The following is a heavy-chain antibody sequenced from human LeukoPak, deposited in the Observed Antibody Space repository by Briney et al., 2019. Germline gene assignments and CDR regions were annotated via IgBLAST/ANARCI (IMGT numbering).Heavy chain of an antibody. D-gene: IGHD3-3*01. CDR2: ISGSGGST. V-gene: IGHV3-23*01. CDR3: AKDLGPIFGVVTTFDY. J-gene: IGHJ4*02. Sequence: AGGSLRLSCAASGFTFSSYAMSWVRQAPGKGLEWVSAISGSGGSTYYADSVKGRFTISRDNSKNTLYLQMNGLRAEDTAVYYCAKDLGPIFGVVTTFDYWGQGTLVTVSS. CDR1: GFTFSSYA.